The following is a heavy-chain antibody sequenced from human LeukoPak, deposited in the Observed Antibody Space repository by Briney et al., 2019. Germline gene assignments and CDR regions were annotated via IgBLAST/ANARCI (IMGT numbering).Heavy chain of an antibody. CDR1: GFTFSTHT. CDR3: AVNTIFGVVMLYYFDY. D-gene: IGHD3-3*01. J-gene: IGHJ4*02. V-gene: IGHV3-30-3*01. CDR2: ISYDGSNK. Sequence: PGGSLRLSCAASGFTFSTHTMNWVRQAPGKGLEWVAVISYDGSNKYYADSVKGRFTISRDNSKNTLYLQMNSLSAEDTAVYYCAVNTIFGVVMLYYFDYWGQGTLVTVSS.